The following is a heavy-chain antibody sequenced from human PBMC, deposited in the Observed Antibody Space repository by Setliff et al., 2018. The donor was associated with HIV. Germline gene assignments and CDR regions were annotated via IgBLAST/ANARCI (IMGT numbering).Heavy chain of an antibody. V-gene: IGHV4-59*01. D-gene: IGHD2-2*01. CDR3: ARMDSSTWPDYYFYGMDV. Sequence: SETLSLTCTVSGGSISGSVWSWIRQPPGKGLEFVGYIYYMGRTTYNPPLKSRLTISVDKSKSQFSLKVRSVTAADTAVYYCARMDSSTWPDYYFYGMDVWGQGTTVTV. CDR2: IYYMGRT. CDR1: GGSISGSV. J-gene: IGHJ6*02.